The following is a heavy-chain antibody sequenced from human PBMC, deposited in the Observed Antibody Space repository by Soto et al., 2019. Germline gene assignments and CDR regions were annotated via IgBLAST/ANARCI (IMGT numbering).Heavy chain of an antibody. V-gene: IGHV4-59*01. CDR2: ICNSGGT. Sequence: QVQLQESGPGLEKPSETLSLTCTVSGGSISSYCWSWVRQPPGEGLEWIANICNSGGTNYNPSLKSRVVISVDTSRNQFSLKLSSVTAADTAVYYCARGVGRYGSNLDYWGQGTLVTVSS. CDR1: GGSISSYC. J-gene: IGHJ4*02. D-gene: IGHD1-26*01. CDR3: ARGVGRYGSNLDY.